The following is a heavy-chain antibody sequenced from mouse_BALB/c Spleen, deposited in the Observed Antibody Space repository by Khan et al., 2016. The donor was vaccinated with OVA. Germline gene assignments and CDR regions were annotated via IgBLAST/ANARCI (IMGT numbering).Heavy chain of an antibody. V-gene: IGHV3-2*02. J-gene: IGHJ4*01. Sequence: EVQLNESGPGLVKPSQSLSLTCTVTGYSITSDYAWNGIRQFPGNKLEWMGYISSSGSTNYNPALKSRISITRDTSKNQFFLQLNSVTTEDTATYYCARDGSRYNYAMDYWGQGTSVTVSS. CDR2: ISSSGST. CDR3: ARDGSRYNYAMDY. D-gene: IGHD2-3*01. CDR1: GYSITSDYA.